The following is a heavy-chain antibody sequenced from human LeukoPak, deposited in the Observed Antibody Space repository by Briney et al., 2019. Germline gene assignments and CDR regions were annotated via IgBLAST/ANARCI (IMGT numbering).Heavy chain of an antibody. Sequence: SETLSLTCAVYGGPFSGYYWSWIRQPPGKGLEWIGEIDHSGSTNYNPSLKSRVTISVDTSKNQFSLKLSSVTAADTAVYYCARGYYGSGSYIDYWGQGTLVTVSS. CDR2: IDHSGST. J-gene: IGHJ4*02. V-gene: IGHV4-34*01. CDR3: ARGYYGSGSYIDY. CDR1: GGPFSGYY. D-gene: IGHD3-10*01.